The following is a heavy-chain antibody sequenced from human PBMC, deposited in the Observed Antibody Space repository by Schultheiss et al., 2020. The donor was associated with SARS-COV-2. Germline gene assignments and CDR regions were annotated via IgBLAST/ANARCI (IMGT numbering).Heavy chain of an antibody. D-gene: IGHD3-3*01. Sequence: ASVKVSCKASGYTFTGYYMHWVRQAPGQGLEWMGWISAYNGNTNYAQKLQGRVTMTTDTSTSTAYMELRSLRSDDTAVYYCARNSLRFLEWLNYWGQGTLVTVSS. CDR2: ISAYNGNT. J-gene: IGHJ4*02. CDR3: ARNSLRFLEWLNY. V-gene: IGHV1-18*04. CDR1: GYTFTGYY.